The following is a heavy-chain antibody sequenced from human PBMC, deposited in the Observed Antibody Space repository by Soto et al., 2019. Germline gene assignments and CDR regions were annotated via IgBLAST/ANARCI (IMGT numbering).Heavy chain of an antibody. J-gene: IGHJ5*02. V-gene: IGHV4-31*03. D-gene: IGHD2-2*01. Sequence: QVQLQESGPGLVKPSQTLSLTCTVSGGSISSGGYYWSWIRQDPGKGLEWIGCIYHSGTTYYNPSLKRRVTISVDTSKNHFSPTLTSVTAADTAVYYCARVRGTQLLGRFDPWGQGTLVTVSS. CDR3: ARVRGTQLLGRFDP. CDR2: IYHSGTT. CDR1: GGSISSGGYY.